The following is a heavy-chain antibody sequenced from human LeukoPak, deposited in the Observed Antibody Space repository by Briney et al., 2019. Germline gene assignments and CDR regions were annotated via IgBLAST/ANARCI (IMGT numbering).Heavy chain of an antibody. CDR3: ARGNPYYYDSSGYYIPGAFDI. D-gene: IGHD3-22*01. CDR1: GGSISSYY. V-gene: IGHV4-59*01. CDR2: TYYSGST. Sequence: PSETLSLTCTVSGGSISSYYWSWIRQPPGKGLEWIGYTYYSGSTNYNPSLKSRVTISVDTSKNQFSLKLSSVTAADTAVYYCARGNPYYYDSSGYYIPGAFDIWGQGTMVTVSS. J-gene: IGHJ3*02.